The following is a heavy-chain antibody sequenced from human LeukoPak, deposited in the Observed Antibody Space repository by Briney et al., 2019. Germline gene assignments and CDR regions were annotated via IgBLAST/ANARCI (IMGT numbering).Heavy chain of an antibody. CDR1: GYTFTGYY. D-gene: IGHD6-13*01. V-gene: IGHV1-2*02. CDR3: ARDRAAAGDIPRY. CDR2: INPNSGGT. Sequence: ASVKVSCKASGYTFTGYYMHWVRQAPGQGLEWMGWINPNSGGTNYAQKFQGRVTMTRDTSISTAYMELSRLRSDDTAVYYCARDRAAAGDIPRYWGQGTLVTVSS. J-gene: IGHJ4*02.